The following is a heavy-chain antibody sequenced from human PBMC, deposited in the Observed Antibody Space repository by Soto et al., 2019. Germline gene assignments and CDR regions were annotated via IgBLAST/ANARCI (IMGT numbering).Heavy chain of an antibody. CDR1: GGTFSSYA. CDR3: ATEVHYYDSSGYYGTNSPTIEY. V-gene: IGHV1-69*12. CDR2: IIPIFGTA. D-gene: IGHD3-22*01. J-gene: IGHJ4*02. Sequence: QVQLVQSGAEVKKPGSSVKVSCKASGGTFSSYAIGWVRQAPGQGLEWMGGIIPIFGTANYAQKFQGRVTITADESTSTAYMELSSLRSVDTAVYYCATEVHYYDSSGYYGTNSPTIEYWGQGTLVTVSS.